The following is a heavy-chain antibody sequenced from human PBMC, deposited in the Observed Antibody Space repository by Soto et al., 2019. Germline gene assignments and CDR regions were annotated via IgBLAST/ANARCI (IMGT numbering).Heavy chain of an antibody. J-gene: IGHJ4*02. Sequence: ASVKVSCKASGNTFNNYFVHWVRQAPGQGLEWTGIDNPTRGFVTHAPKFQDRVTMTRDPSTSTVYMELSSLTSDDTAVYYCAKDALYYYDSSGHQDFFDFWGQGTLVTVSS. CDR3: AKDALYYYDSSGHQDFFDF. V-gene: IGHV1-46*02. D-gene: IGHD3-22*01. CDR2: DNPTRGFV. CDR1: GNTFNNYF.